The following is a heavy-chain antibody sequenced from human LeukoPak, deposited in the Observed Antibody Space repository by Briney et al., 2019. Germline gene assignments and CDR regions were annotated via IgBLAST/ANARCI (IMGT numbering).Heavy chain of an antibody. CDR2: IRYDGSNK. CDR3: AKEGGYSYGYVR. CDR1: GFTFSSYG. J-gene: IGHJ4*02. D-gene: IGHD5-18*01. V-gene: IGHV3-30*02. Sequence: PGRSLRLSCAASGFTFSSYGMHWVRQAPGKGLEWVAFIRYDGSNKYYADSVKGRFTISRDNSKNTLYLQMNSLRAEDTAVYYCAKEGGYSYGYVRWGQGTLVTVSS.